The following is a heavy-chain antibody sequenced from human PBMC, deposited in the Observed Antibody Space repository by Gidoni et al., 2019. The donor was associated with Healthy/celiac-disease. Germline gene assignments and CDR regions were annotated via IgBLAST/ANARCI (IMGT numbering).Heavy chain of an antibody. V-gene: IGHV1-2*02. Sequence: AEVKKPGASVKVSCKASGYTFTGYYMHWVRQAPGQGLEWMGWINPNSGGTNYAQKFQGRVTMTRDTSISTAYMELSRLRSDDTAVYYCARDSYGSGSSLFDYWGQGTLVTVSS. CDR2: INPNSGGT. CDR3: ARDSYGSGSSLFDY. J-gene: IGHJ4*02. D-gene: IGHD3-10*01. CDR1: GYTFTGYY.